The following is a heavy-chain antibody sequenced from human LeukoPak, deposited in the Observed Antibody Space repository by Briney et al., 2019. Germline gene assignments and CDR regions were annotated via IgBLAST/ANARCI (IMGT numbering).Heavy chain of an antibody. CDR3: ARRYYYDSSGYLY. J-gene: IGHJ4*02. CDR2: ISSSSSTI. Sequence: GGSLRLSCAASGFTFSSYSMKWVRQAPGKGLEWVSYISSSSSTIYYADSVKGRFTISRDNAKNSLYLQMNSLRDEDTAVYYCARRYYYDSSGYLYWGQGTLVTVSS. D-gene: IGHD3-22*01. V-gene: IGHV3-48*02. CDR1: GFTFSSYS.